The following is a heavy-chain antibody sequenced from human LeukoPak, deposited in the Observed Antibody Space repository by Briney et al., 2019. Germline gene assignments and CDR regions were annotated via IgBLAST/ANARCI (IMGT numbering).Heavy chain of an antibody. CDR3: ASSQRGYDFWSGYQNS. V-gene: IGHV7-4-1*02. D-gene: IGHD3-3*01. CDR2: ISTNTGNP. J-gene: IGHJ5*02. Sequence: ASVKVSCKASGYTSTSYAMNWVRQAPGQGLEWMGWISTNTGNPTYAQGFTGRFVFSLDTSVSTAYQQISSLKAEDTAVYYCASSQRGYDFWSGYQNSWGQGTLVTVSS. CDR1: GYTSTSYA.